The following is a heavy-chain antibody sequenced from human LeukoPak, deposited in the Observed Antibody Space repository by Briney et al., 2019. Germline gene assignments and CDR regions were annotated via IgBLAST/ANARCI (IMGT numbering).Heavy chain of an antibody. CDR1: GGSFSGYY. CDR2: INHSGST. J-gene: IGHJ6*04. V-gene: IGHV4-34*01. Sequence: SETLSLTCAVYGGSFSGYYWSWIRQPPGKGPEWIGEINHSGSTNYNPSLKSRVTISVDTSKNQFSLKLSSVTAADTAVYYCARNVVVPAATHYYYYGMDVWGKGTTVTVSS. CDR3: ARNVVVPAATHYYYYGMDV. D-gene: IGHD2-2*01.